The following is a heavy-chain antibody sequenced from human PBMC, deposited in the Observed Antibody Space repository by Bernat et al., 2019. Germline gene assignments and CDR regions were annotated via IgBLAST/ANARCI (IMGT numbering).Heavy chain of an antibody. CDR2: ISYDGSNK. CDR1: GFTFSSYA. J-gene: IGHJ6*02. CDR3: ARDREGGWPTYSIYYYYYYGMDV. D-gene: IGHD6-19*01. V-gene: IGHV3-30-3*01. Sequence: QVQLVESGGGVVQPGRSLRLSCAASGFTFSSYAMHWVRQAPGKGLEWVAGISYDGSNKYYADAVKGRFTISRDNYKNTLYLQMNSLRAEDTAVYYCARDREGGWPTYSIYYYYYYGMDVWGQGTTVTVSS.